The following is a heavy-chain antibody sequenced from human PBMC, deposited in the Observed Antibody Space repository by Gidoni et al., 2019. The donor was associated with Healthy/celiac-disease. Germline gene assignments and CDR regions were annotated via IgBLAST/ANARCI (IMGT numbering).Heavy chain of an antibody. Sequence: QVQLVQSGAEVKKPGSSVKVSCKASGSTFSSYAISWVRQAPGQGLEWLGGIIPIFGTANYAQKFQGRVTITADKSTSTAYMKLSSLRSEDTAVYYCARNHGGPPVYYYYMDVWGKGTTVTVSS. D-gene: IGHD2-15*01. CDR1: GSTFSSYA. J-gene: IGHJ6*03. CDR2: IIPIFGTA. CDR3: ARNHGGPPVYYYYMDV. V-gene: IGHV1-69*06.